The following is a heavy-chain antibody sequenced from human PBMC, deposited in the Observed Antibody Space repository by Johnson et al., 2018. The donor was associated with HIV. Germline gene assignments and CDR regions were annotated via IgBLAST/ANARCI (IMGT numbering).Heavy chain of an antibody. CDR2: IRNDGSVT. J-gene: IGHJ3*02. CDR3: AREVDGFDI. CDR1: GFTFSIYA. Sequence: VQLVESGGGVVQPGRSLRLSCAASGFTFSIYAMHWVRQAPGKGLVWVSRIRNDGSVTTYADSVKGRFFISRDNSKNTLYLQMNSLRAEDTAVYYCAREVDGFDIWGQGTMVTVSS. V-gene: IGHV3-74*01.